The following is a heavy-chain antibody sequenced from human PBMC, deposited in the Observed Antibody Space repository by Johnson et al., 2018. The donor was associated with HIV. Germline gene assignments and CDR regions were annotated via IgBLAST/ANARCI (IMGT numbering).Heavy chain of an antibody. D-gene: IGHD3-16*02. CDR3: ARGGLGYQNIHDPFDI. Sequence: QVQLVESGGGLIQPGGSLRLSCAASGFTVSSNYMSWVRQAPGKGLEWVSYISSSGSTIYYADSMKGRFTISRDNAKNSLYLQMNSLRVEDTALYYCARGGLGYQNIHDPFDIWGQGTMVTVSS. CDR1: GFTVSSNY. V-gene: IGHV3-11*01. J-gene: IGHJ3*02. CDR2: ISSSGSTI.